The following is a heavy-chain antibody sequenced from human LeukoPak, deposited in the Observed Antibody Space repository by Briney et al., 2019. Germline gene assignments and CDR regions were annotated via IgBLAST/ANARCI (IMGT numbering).Heavy chain of an antibody. Sequence: ASVKVSCTASGYTFTSYAMNWVRQAPGQGLEWMGWINTNTGNPTYAQGFTGRFAFSLDTSVSTAYLQISSLKAEDTAVYYCARGTSLRYFDWLRDQNWFDPWGQGTLVTVSS. CDR1: GYTFTSYA. CDR3: ARGTSLRYFDWLRDQNWFDP. D-gene: IGHD3-9*01. J-gene: IGHJ5*02. CDR2: INTNTGNP. V-gene: IGHV7-4-1*02.